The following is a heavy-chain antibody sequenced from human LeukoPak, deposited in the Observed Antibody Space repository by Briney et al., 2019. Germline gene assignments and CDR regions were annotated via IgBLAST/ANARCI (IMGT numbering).Heavy chain of an antibody. V-gene: IGHV3-33*06. D-gene: IGHD1-26*01. CDR1: GFTFSSYG. CDR2: IWYDGSNK. CDR3: AKDRGTGSYSLDY. J-gene: IGHJ4*02. Sequence: PGRSLRLSCAASGFTFSSYGMHWVRQAPGKGLEWVAVIWYDGSNKYYADSVKCRFTISRDYSKNTLYLQMNSLRAEDTAVYYCAKDRGTGSYSLDYWGQGTLVTVSS.